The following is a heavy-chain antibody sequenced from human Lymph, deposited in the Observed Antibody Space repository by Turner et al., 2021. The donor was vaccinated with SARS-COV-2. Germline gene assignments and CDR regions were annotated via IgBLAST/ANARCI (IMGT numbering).Heavy chain of an antibody. J-gene: IGHJ4*02. CDR2: ITFTSSYI. CDR3: ARGPPDFPYYFDY. D-gene: IGHD2-21*02. Sequence: EVQLVESGGGLVTPGGSLRLSCEASGFTFSSYSMNWVRQAPGKGLEWVSSITFTSSYIYYADSVKGRFTISRDNAKNSLYLQMNSLRAEDTAVYYCARGPPDFPYYFDYWGQGTLVTVSS. V-gene: IGHV3-21*01. CDR1: GFTFSSYS.